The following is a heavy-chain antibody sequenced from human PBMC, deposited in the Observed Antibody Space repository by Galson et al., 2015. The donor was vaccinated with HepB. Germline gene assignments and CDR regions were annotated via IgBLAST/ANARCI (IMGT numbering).Heavy chain of an antibody. CDR2: IIPIFGTA. V-gene: IGHV1-69*13. D-gene: IGHD2-15*01. CDR1: GGTFSSYA. J-gene: IGHJ5*02. Sequence: SVKVSCKASGGTFSSYAISWVRQAPGQGLEWMGGIIPIFGTANYAQKFQGRVTITADESTSTAYMELSSLRSEDTAVYYCAREQDIVVVVAATGGHNWFDPWGQGTLVTVSS. CDR3: AREQDIVVVVAATGGHNWFDP.